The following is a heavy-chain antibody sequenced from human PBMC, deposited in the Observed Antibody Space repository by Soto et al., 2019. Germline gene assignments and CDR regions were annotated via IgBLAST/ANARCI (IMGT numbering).Heavy chain of an antibody. D-gene: IGHD6-13*01. CDR2: ISSSSSVI. Sequence: RRLSCTASGFTFSSYSMNWVRQAPGKGLEWVSYISSSSSVIYSADSVKGRFTISRDNAKNSLYLQMNSLRDEDTAVYYCARNWLSSSWFAFFDYWGQGTLVTVSS. V-gene: IGHV3-48*02. CDR3: ARNWLSSSWFAFFDY. J-gene: IGHJ4*02. CDR1: GFTFSSYS.